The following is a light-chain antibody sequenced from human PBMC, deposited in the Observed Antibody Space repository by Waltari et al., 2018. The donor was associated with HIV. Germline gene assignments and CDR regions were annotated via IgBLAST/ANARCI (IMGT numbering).Light chain of an antibody. V-gene: IGKV1-5*03. CDR2: KAS. J-gene: IGKJ1*01. Sequence: DIQMTQSPSTLSASVGDRVTITCRASQRISTWLAWYQQKPGKAPNLLIYKASSLESGVPSRFSGSGSGTEFTLTISSLQPDDFATYYCQQYISYWTFGQGTKVEMK. CDR3: QQYISYWT. CDR1: QRISTW.